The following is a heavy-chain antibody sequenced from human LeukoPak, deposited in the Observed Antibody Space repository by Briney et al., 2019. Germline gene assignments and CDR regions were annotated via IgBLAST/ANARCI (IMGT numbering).Heavy chain of an antibody. V-gene: IGHV3-48*01. Sequence: GGSLRLSCAASGFTFSSYSMNWVRQAPGKGLEWVSYISSSSSTIYYADSVKGRFTISRDNAKNSLYLQMNSLRAEDTAVYYCARARGYPHLEYFQHWGQGTLVTVSS. CDR1: GFTFSSYS. J-gene: IGHJ1*01. CDR3: ARARGYPHLEYFQH. D-gene: IGHD3-10*01. CDR2: ISSSSSTI.